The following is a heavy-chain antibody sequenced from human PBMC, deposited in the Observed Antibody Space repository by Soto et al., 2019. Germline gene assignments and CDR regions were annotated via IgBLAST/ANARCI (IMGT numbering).Heavy chain of an antibody. CDR3: ARARGYSYGYLGGMDV. D-gene: IGHD5-18*01. J-gene: IGHJ6*02. Sequence: GGSLRLSCAASGFTFSSYSMNWVRQAPGKGLEWVSSISSSSSYIYYADSVKGRFTISRDNAKNSLYLQMNSLRAEDTAVYYYARARGYSYGYLGGMDVWGQGTTVTVSS. CDR2: ISSSSSYI. CDR1: GFTFSSYS. V-gene: IGHV3-21*01.